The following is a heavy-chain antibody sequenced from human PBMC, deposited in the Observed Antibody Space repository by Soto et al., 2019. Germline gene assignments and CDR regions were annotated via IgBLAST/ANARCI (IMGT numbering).Heavy chain of an antibody. D-gene: IGHD6-13*01. V-gene: IGHV4-39*01. Sequence: SDTLSLTCTLSGRSISSTSYYWGWVRQPPGKGLEWIGSIYYSGSTYYNPSIKSRVTISVDTSKNQFSLKLSSVTAADTAVYYCASQQLVHYYYGMDVWGQGTTVT. CDR3: ASQQLVHYYYGMDV. CDR1: GRSISSTSYY. J-gene: IGHJ6*02. CDR2: IYYSGST.